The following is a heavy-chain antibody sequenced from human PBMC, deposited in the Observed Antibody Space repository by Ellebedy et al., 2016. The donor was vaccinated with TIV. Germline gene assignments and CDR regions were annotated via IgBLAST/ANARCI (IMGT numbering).Heavy chain of an antibody. D-gene: IGHD3-16*01. CDR1: GYTFTSCY. CDR3: AKCRWDFGGVQFDY. CDR2: MNPNSGKT. Sequence: AASVKVSCKASGYTFTSCYMPWVRQAPGQGLEWMGWMNPNSGKTGYAQKFQGRVTMTRNTSISTAYMELSSLRSEDTAVYYFAKCRWDFGGVQFDYWGQGTLVTVSS. V-gene: IGHV1-8*02. J-gene: IGHJ4*02.